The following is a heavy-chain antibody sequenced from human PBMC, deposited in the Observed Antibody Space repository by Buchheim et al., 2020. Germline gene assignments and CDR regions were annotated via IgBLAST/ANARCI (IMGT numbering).Heavy chain of an antibody. CDR1: GGSFSGYY. Sequence: QVQLQQWGAGLLKPSETLSLTCAVYGGSFSGYYWSWIRQPPGKGLEWIGEINHSGSTNYNPSLKSRVNISVDTSKNQFSLKLSSVTAADTAVYYCARGKQLGPGEDFDYWGQGTL. V-gene: IGHV4-34*01. J-gene: IGHJ4*02. D-gene: IGHD6-6*01. CDR3: ARGKQLGPGEDFDY. CDR2: INHSGST.